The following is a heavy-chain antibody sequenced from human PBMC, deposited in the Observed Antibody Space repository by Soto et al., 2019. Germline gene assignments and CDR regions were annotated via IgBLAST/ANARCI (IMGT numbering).Heavy chain of an antibody. J-gene: IGHJ3*02. CDR3: ASHPPLTAAAGPNAFDI. V-gene: IGHV1-69*12. D-gene: IGHD6-13*01. CDR2: IIPIFGTA. CDR1: GGTFSSYA. Sequence: QVQLVQSGAEVKKPGSSVKVSCKASGGTFSSYAISWVRQAPGQGLEWMGGIIPIFGTANYAQKFQGRVTVTEDESTSTAYMELSSLRSEDTAVYYCASHPPLTAAAGPNAFDIWGQGTMVTVSS.